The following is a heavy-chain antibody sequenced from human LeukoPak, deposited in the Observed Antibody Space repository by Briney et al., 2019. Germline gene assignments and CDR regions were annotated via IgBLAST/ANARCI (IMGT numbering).Heavy chain of an antibody. CDR2: LSGSGGNT. V-gene: IGHV3-23*01. CDR1: GFTFNSYS. D-gene: IGHD6-19*01. J-gene: IGHJ4*02. Sequence: GGSLRLSCAASGFTFNSYSMNWVRQAPGKGLEWVSGLSGSGGNTIYADSVKGRFTISRDNSKNTMFLQMNSLRAEDTAVYYCAKELSGGWPFDYWGQGALVTVSS. CDR3: AKELSGGWPFDY.